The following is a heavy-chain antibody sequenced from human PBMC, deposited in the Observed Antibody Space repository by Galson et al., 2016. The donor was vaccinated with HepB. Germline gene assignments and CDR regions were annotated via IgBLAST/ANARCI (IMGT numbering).Heavy chain of an antibody. CDR3: ARVRRSGGSFFDY. D-gene: IGHD2-15*01. J-gene: IGHJ4*02. CDR1: GYTFTSYG. Sequence: SVKVSCKASGYTFTSYGISWVRQAPGQGLEWMGWINGYNGCTNYAQKLQGRITMTTDTSTTTAYMELRSLRSDDTAVYYCARVRRSGGSFFDYWGQGTLVTVSS. V-gene: IGHV1-18*01. CDR2: INGYNGCT.